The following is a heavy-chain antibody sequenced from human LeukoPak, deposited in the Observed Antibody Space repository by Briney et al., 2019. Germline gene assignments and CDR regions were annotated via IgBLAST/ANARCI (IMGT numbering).Heavy chain of an antibody. CDR1: GFTFRDAA. D-gene: IGHD1-26*01. CDR2: ISSSGANA. V-gene: IGHV3-23*01. J-gene: IGHJ5*02. Sequence: GASLRLSCAASGFTFRDAAMTWVRHAPGKGLEWVSLISSSGANAYYADSVKGRFTISRDNSKNTLYLQMNNLRGEDTAEYYCAKDMELASWGQGTLVTVSS. CDR3: AKDMELAS.